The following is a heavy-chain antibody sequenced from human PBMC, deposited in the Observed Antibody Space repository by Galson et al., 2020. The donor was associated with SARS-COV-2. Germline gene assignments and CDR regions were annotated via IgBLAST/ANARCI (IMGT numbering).Heavy chain of an antibody. CDR2: IDWDDDE. J-gene: IGHJ4*02. CDR1: GFSLTTRGMC. Sequence: ESGPTLVQPTQTLTLTCTFSGFSLTTRGMCVGWIRQPTGKALEWLARIDWDDDEYYSASLKTRLTISKDTSKNQVVLTMTNMDPVDTATYYCARIDSSGCRGNYWGQGTLVTVSS. V-gene: IGHV2-70*11. D-gene: IGHD6-19*01. CDR3: ARIDSSGCRGNY.